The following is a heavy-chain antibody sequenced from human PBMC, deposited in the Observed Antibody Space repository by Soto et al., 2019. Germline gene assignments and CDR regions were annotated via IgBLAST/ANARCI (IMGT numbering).Heavy chain of an antibody. CDR1: GFIFNSYS. Sequence: VGSLRLSCVASGFIFNSYSMNWVRQAPGKGLEWISYINSASTSVFYADSVKGRFTISRDNARNSLYLQMNSLRAEDAAVYYCASSASPDAYWGQGTLVTVSS. D-gene: IGHD1-26*01. CDR2: INSASTSV. J-gene: IGHJ4*02. CDR3: ASSASPDAY. V-gene: IGHV3-48*01.